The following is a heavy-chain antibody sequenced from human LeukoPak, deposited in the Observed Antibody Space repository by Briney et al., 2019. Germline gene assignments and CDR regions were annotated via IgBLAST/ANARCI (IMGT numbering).Heavy chain of an antibody. D-gene: IGHD6-19*01. Sequence: PGGSLRLSCAASGFXFSSYGIHWVRQAPGKGLEWVAVIWFDGSIKYYADSVKGRFTISRDNSRNTLFLQMNSLRAEDTAVYYCASAAGPFDNWGQGTLVTVSS. V-gene: IGHV3-33*01. CDR1: GFXFSSYG. CDR3: ASAAGPFDN. CDR2: IWFDGSIK. J-gene: IGHJ4*02.